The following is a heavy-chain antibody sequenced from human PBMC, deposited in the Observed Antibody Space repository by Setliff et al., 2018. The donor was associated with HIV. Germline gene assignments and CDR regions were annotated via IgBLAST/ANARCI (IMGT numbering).Heavy chain of an antibody. J-gene: IGHJ4*02. CDR3: ARGGGFWSGQLDF. CDR1: GGSFSGHY. V-gene: IGHV4-34*01. D-gene: IGHD3-3*01. CDR2: INHSGIS. Sequence: SETLSLTCAVYGGSFSGHYWSWIRHPPGKGLEWIGEINHSGISNFNPSLKSRVTIPIDTPRNQFSLKSSSVTAADTAVYYCARGGGFWSGQLDFWGQGTLVTVSS.